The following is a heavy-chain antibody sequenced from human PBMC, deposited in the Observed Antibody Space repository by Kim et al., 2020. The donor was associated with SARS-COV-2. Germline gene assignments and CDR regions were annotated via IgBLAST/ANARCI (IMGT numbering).Heavy chain of an antibody. CDR2: VFSDGRS. D-gene: IGHD1-26*01. V-gene: IGHV4-59*08. CDR1: GGSLSNFY. Sequence: SETLSLTCTVSGGSLSNFYLSWIRQSPEKGLEWLGSVFSDGRSDDNPSPRGRVSMSIDTSTTQFSLLLRSVPAADTAAYYCARHGGATVVRGTPTFDFWG. CDR3: ARHGGATVVRGTPTFDF. J-gene: IGHJ4*01.